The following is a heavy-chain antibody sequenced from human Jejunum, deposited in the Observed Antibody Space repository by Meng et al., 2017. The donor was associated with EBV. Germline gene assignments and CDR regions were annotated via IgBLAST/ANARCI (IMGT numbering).Heavy chain of an antibody. CDR3: ARGNHGPDY. V-gene: IGHV3-74*01. CDR2: INQDGSGI. Sequence: EVQLVESXXXXVXXGGSLRLSCAVSGFSFSGYWMEWVRQAPGKGPVWVSRINQDGSGINYADFVKGRFTISRDNAKNTLYLQMNSLRVEDTAVYYCARGNHGPDYWGQGTLVTVSS. D-gene: IGHD2-8*01. J-gene: IGHJ4*02. CDR1: GFSFSGYW.